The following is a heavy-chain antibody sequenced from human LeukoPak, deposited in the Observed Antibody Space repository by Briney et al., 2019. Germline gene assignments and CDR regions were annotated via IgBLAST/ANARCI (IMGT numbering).Heavy chain of an antibody. D-gene: IGHD3-10*01. Sequence: AGGSLRLSCAASGFTFSSYGMHWVRQAPGKGLEWVAVIWYDGSNKYYADSVKGRFTISRDNSKNTLYLQMNSLRAEDTAVYYCARKYYYGSGPAGYYGMDAWGQGTTVTVSS. J-gene: IGHJ6*02. CDR3: ARKYYYGSGPAGYYGMDA. V-gene: IGHV3-33*01. CDR1: GFTFSSYG. CDR2: IWYDGSNK.